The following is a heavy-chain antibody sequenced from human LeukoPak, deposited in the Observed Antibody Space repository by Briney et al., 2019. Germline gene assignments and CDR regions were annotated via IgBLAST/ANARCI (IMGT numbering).Heavy chain of an antibody. Sequence: SETLSLTCTVSGGSVSSYYWSWIRQPPGKGLEWIGNIYDSGSTNYNPSLKSRLTISVDTSKNQCSLKLSSVTAADTAVYYCARQSISGSSLSYFDYWGQGTLVNVSS. D-gene: IGHD3-22*01. CDR1: GGSVSSYY. CDR2: IYDSGST. V-gene: IGHV4-59*02. CDR3: ARQSISGSSLSYFDY. J-gene: IGHJ4*02.